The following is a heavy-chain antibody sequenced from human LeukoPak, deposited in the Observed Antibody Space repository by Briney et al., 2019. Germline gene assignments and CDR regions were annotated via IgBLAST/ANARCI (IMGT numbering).Heavy chain of an antibody. CDR2: INWNSNKI. Sequence: PGGSLRLSCAASGFNFNDYAMHWVRQAPGKGLEGVSGINWNSNKIGYADSVKGRFTISRDNSKNTLYLQMNSLRAEDTAVYYCAKLGPSLAAFDIWGQGTMVTVSS. V-gene: IGHV3-9*01. J-gene: IGHJ3*02. CDR3: AKLGPSLAAFDI. CDR1: GFNFNDYA.